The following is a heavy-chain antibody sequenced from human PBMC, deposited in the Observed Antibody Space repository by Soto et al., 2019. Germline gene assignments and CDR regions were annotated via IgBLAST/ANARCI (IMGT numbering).Heavy chain of an antibody. CDR1: GGSISSYY. CDR3: ARAGAATPSDY. Sequence: SETLSLTCTVSGGSISSYYWSWIRQPPGKGLEWIGYIYYSGSTNYNPSLKSRVTISVDTSKNQFSLNLSSVTAADTAVYYCARAGAATPSDYWGQGTLVTVSS. D-gene: IGHD2-15*01. V-gene: IGHV4-59*01. CDR2: IYYSGST. J-gene: IGHJ4*02.